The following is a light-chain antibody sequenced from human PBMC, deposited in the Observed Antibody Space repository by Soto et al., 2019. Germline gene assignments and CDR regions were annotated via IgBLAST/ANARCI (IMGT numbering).Light chain of an antibody. CDR2: KAS. CDR3: QHYKEYPWT. Sequence: DIQMTQSPSMLSASVGDRVTLTCRASQSISTWLAWYQQKPGKAPKLLIYKASNLESGVPSRFSGSGSGTEFTLTISSLQPGDFGTYYCQHYKEYPWTFGLGTKVEIE. J-gene: IGKJ1*01. V-gene: IGKV1-5*03. CDR1: QSISTW.